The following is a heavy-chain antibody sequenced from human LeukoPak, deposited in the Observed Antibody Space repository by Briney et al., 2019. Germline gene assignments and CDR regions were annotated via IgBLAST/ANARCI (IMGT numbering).Heavy chain of an antibody. CDR1: GFTFSDYW. J-gene: IGHJ5*02. Sequence: PGGSPRLSCAASGFTFSDYWMHWVRHAPGKGLVWVSRINSDGSSTSYADSVKGRFTISRDNAKNTLYLQMNSLRAEDTAVYYCARTRIAVAGFDPWGQGTLVTVSS. D-gene: IGHD6-19*01. V-gene: IGHV3-74*01. CDR3: ARTRIAVAGFDP. CDR2: INSDGSST.